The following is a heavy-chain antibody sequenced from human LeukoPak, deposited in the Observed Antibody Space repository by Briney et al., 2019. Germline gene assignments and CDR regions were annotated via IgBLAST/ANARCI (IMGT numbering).Heavy chain of an antibody. CDR3: ARGGDIWTGYYIDY. D-gene: IGHD3-9*01. J-gene: IGHJ4*02. V-gene: IGHV4-59*12. CDR2: IYYSGST. CDR1: GGSISSYY. Sequence: SETLSLTCTVSGGSISSYYWSWIRQPPGKGLEWIGYIYYSGSTNYNPSLKSRVTISVDTSKNQFSLKLSSVTAADTAVYYCARGGDIWTGYYIDYWGQGTLVTVSS.